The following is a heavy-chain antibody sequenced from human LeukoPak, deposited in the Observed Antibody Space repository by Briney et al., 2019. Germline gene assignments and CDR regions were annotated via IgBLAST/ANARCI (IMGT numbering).Heavy chain of an antibody. J-gene: IGHJ4*02. D-gene: IGHD2-8*01. CDR2: MNPNSGNT. CDR3: ARTSGGDRYGVLDVPFDY. V-gene: IGHV1-8*03. Sequence: GASVKVSCKASGYTFTTYDIYWVRQATGQGLEWMGWMNPNSGNTGYAQKFQGRVTITRNTSISTAYMELSSLRSEDTAVYHCARTSGGDRYGVLDVPFDYWGQGTLVTVSS. CDR1: GYTFTTYD.